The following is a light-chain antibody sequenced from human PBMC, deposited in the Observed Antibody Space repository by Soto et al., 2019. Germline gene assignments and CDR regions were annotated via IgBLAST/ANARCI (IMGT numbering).Light chain of an antibody. CDR3: QQYGSSPRT. J-gene: IGKJ2*01. CDR1: QSVSSRN. Sequence: EIVLTQSPGTLSLSPGETATLSCWASQSVSSRNLAWYQQKPGQAPRLLIYGASSRATGIPDRFSGSGSGTDFTLTISRLEPEDFAVYYCQQYGSSPRTFGQGTKLEIK. V-gene: IGKV3-20*01. CDR2: GAS.